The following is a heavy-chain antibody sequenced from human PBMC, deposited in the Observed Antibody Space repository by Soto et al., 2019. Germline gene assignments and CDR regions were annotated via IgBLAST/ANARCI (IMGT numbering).Heavy chain of an antibody. CDR2: IYYSGST. Sequence: SETLSLTCTVSGGSVSSGSYYWSWIRQPPGKGLEWIGYIYYSGSTNYNPSLKSRVTISVDTSKNQFSLTLSSVTAADPAVYYCASALPSMVENYYDSSSLDAFDIWGQGTMVTVSS. CDR3: ASALPSMVENYYDSSSLDAFDI. CDR1: GGSVSSGSYY. V-gene: IGHV4-61*01. D-gene: IGHD3-22*01. J-gene: IGHJ3*02.